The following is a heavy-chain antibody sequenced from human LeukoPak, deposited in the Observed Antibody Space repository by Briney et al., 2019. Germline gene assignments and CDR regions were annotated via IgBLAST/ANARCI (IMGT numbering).Heavy chain of an antibody. J-gene: IGHJ3*02. CDR1: GFTVSSNY. V-gene: IGHV3-66*02. CDR3: ARGPGYYGSGTYAFDI. D-gene: IGHD3-10*01. CDR2: IYSSGST. Sequence: GGSLRLSCAASGFTVSSNYMSWVRQAPGKGLAWVSVIYSSGSTYYADSVKGRFTISRDTSKNTLYLQMNSLRAEDTAVYYCARGPGYYGSGTYAFDIWGQGTMVTVSS.